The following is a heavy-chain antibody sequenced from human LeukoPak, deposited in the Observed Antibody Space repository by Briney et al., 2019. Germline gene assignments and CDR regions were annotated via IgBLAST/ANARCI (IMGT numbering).Heavy chain of an antibody. Sequence: GGSLRLSCAASGFTFSSYGMHWVRQAPGKGLEWVAVISYDGSKKYYADSVKGRFTISRDNSKNTLCLQMNSLRVEDTAVHYCAKGGLWFGNLLVPLWGQGTLVTVSS. V-gene: IGHV3-30*18. CDR2: ISYDGSKK. D-gene: IGHD3-10*01. CDR3: AKGGLWFGNLLVPL. J-gene: IGHJ4*02. CDR1: GFTFSSYG.